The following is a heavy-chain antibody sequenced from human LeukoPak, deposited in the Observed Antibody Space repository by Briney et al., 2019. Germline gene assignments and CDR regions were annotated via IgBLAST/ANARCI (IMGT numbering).Heavy chain of an antibody. D-gene: IGHD3-3*01. Sequence: SETLSLTCTVSGYSITSGYYWGWIRQPPGKGLEWIGSIYHSGSTHYNPSLNSRVTMSVDTSKNQVSLKLSSVTAADTAVYYCARNEHYDSWSGYVGYFDYWGQGTLVTVSS. CDR3: ARNEHYDSWSGYVGYFDY. CDR2: IYHSGST. V-gene: IGHV4-38-2*02. J-gene: IGHJ4*02. CDR1: GYSITSGYY.